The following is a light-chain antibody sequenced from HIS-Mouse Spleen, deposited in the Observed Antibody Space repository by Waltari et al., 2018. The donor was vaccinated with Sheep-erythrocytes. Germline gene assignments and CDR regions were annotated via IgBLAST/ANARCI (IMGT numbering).Light chain of an antibody. Sequence: QSALTQPASVSGSPGQSITISCTGTSSDVGSYNLVSWYQQHPGKAPKLMIYEGSKRPSGVSNRFPGSKYGNTASLTISGLQAEDEADYYCCSYAGSSTWVFGGGTKLTVL. CDR2: EGS. J-gene: IGLJ3*02. V-gene: IGLV2-23*01. CDR3: CSYAGSSTWV. CDR1: SSDVGSYNL.